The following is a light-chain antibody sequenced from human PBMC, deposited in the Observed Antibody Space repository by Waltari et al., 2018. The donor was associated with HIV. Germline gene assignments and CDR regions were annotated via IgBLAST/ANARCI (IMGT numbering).Light chain of an antibody. V-gene: IGKV1-27*01. CDR2: SAS. J-gene: IGKJ2*01. Sequence: DIQMTQSPSSLSASVGDRVTITCRASEDIRTFLAWYQQKSGKVPKLLIYSASTLQSGVTSRFSGGVSGTDFSLTINNLQPEDAGTYYCQKYNSAPRTFGRGTIVEI. CDR1: EDIRTF. CDR3: QKYNSAPRT.